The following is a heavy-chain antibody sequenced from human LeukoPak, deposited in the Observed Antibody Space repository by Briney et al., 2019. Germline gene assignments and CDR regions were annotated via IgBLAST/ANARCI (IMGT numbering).Heavy chain of an antibody. J-gene: IGHJ6*02. Sequence: PGGSLRLSCAASGFTFSNYGLNWVRQAPGKGLEWVSHISSSGSAKYYADSVKGRFTISRDNAKNSLYLQMNSLRDEDTAVFYCARGYYGMDVWGQGTTVTVS. CDR1: GFTFSNYG. CDR2: ISSSGSAK. CDR3: ARGYYGMDV. V-gene: IGHV3-48*02.